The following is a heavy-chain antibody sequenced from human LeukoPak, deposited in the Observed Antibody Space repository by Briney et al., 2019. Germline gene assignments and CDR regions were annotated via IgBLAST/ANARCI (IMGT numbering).Heavy chain of an antibody. CDR2: IYPGDSDT. D-gene: IGHD6-13*01. J-gene: IGHJ4*02. CDR3: ARTTYSSSWEQPYHFDY. CDR1: GYSFTSYW. V-gene: IGHV5-51*01. Sequence: GESLKISCKGSGYSFTSYWIGWVRQMPGKGLEWMGIIYPGDSDTRYGPSFQGQVTISADKSISTAYLQWSSLKASDTTMYYCARTTYSSSWEQPYHFDYWGQGTLVTVSS.